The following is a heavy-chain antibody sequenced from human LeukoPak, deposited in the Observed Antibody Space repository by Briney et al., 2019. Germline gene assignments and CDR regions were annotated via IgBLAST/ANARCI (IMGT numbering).Heavy chain of an antibody. D-gene: IGHD3-22*01. CDR1: GYTFTSYG. CDR2: ISAYNGNT. V-gene: IGHV1-18*01. J-gene: IGHJ4*02. CDR3: ARVAPTISDLLSDLNNYYDSSGYQLGHFS. Sequence: ASVKVSCKASGYTFTSYGISWVRQAPGQGLEWMGWISAYNGNTNYAQKLQGRVTMTTDTSTSTAYMELRSPRSDDTAVYYCARVAPTISDLLSDLNNYYDSSGYQLGHFSWGQGTLVTVSS.